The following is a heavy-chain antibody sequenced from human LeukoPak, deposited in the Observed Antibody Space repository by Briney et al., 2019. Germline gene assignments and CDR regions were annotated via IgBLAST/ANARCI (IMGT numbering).Heavy chain of an antibody. V-gene: IGHV3-30*07. CDR3: ASLRREEMATIEGFDY. CDR1: GFTFSSYA. Sequence: GGSLRLSCAASGFTFSSYAMHWVRQAPGKGLEWVAVISYDGSNKYYADSVKGRFTISRDNAKNSLYLQMNSLRAEDTAVYYCASLRREEMATIEGFDYWGQGTLVTVSS. J-gene: IGHJ4*02. D-gene: IGHD5-24*01. CDR2: ISYDGSNK.